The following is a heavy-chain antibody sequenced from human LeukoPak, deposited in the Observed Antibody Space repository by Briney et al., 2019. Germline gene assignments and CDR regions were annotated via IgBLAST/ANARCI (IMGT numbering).Heavy chain of an antibody. CDR1: GFTFSSYA. V-gene: IGHV3-23*01. CDR2: ISGSGGST. Sequence: GGSLRLSCAASGFTFSSYAMSWVRQAPGKGLEWVSAISGSGGSTYYADSVKGRFTISRDNSKNTLYLQMNSLRAADTAVYYCAKDHGDIIVVPAATNYFDYWGQGTLVTVSS. CDR3: AKDHGDIIVVPAATNYFDY. J-gene: IGHJ4*02. D-gene: IGHD2-2*01.